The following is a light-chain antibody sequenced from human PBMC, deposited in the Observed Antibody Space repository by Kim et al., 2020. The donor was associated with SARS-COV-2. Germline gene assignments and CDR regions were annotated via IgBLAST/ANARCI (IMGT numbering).Light chain of an antibody. CDR2: AAF. Sequence: ASVGDRVTITCRASKDISSSLAWYQQKPGKAPKLLIYAAFSLQSGVPSRFSGSGSGTDFTLAISSLQPDDFATYYCQQAKNFPWTFGQGTKVDIK. J-gene: IGKJ1*01. V-gene: IGKV1-12*01. CDR1: KDISSS. CDR3: QQAKNFPWT.